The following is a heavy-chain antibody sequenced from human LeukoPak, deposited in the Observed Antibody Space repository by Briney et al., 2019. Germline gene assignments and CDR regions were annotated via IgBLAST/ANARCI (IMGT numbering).Heavy chain of an antibody. CDR2: IIPILGIA. D-gene: IGHD3-3*01. V-gene: IGHV1-69*04. Sequence: SVKVSCKASGGTFSSYTISWVRQAPGQGLEWMGRIIPILGIANYAQKFQGRVTIAADKSTSTAYMEPSSLRSEDTAVYYCAREAPRFLEWLQYNWFDPWGQGTLVTVSS. CDR3: AREAPRFLEWLQYNWFDP. CDR1: GGTFSSYT. J-gene: IGHJ5*02.